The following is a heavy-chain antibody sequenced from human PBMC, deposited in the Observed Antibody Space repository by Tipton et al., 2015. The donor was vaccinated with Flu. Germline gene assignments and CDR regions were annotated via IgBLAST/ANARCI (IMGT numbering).Heavy chain of an antibody. Sequence: SGLTLSSSSMSWVRQAPGKGLEWVSSISSSSRYIDYADSVKGRFTISRDNAKNSVYLQMNSLTDDDTAIYYCARENTDYFDGSGYNNWFDPWGQGTLVTVSS. D-gene: IGHD3-22*01. CDR3: ARENTDYFDGSGYNNWFDP. CDR2: ISSSSRYI. V-gene: IGHV3-21*01. CDR1: GLTLSSSS. J-gene: IGHJ5*02.